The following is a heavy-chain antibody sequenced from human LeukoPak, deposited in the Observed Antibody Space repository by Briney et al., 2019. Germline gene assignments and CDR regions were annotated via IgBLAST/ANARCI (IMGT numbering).Heavy chain of an antibody. Sequence: SVKVSCKASGGTFSNYAISWVRQAPGQGLEWMGGIIPIFGTANYAQKFRGRVTITADKSTRTAYMELSSLRSEDTAVYYCARDYGSGSYGSSYYYYYMDVWGKGTTVTVSS. D-gene: IGHD3-10*01. J-gene: IGHJ6*03. CDR3: ARDYGSGSYGSSYYYYYMDV. CDR1: GGTFSNYA. CDR2: IIPIFGTA. V-gene: IGHV1-69*06.